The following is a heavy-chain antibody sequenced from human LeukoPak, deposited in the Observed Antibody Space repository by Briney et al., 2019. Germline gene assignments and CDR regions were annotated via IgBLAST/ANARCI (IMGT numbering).Heavy chain of an antibody. D-gene: IGHD6-6*01. Sequence: SETLSLTCTVSGGSISSYYWSWIRQPAGKGLEWIGRIYTSGSTNYNPSLESRATMSVDTSKNQFSLKLSSVTAADTAVYYCARGGSSSSEFDYWGQGTLVTVSS. CDR2: IYTSGST. V-gene: IGHV4-4*07. J-gene: IGHJ4*02. CDR1: GGSISSYY. CDR3: ARGGSSSSEFDY.